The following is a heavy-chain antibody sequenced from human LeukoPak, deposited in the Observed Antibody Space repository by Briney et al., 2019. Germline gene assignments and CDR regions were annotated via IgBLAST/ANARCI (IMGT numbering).Heavy chain of an antibody. CDR2: MSYDGSNK. J-gene: IGHJ4*02. Sequence: GGSLRLSCAASGFTFSSYGMHWVRQAPGKGLEWVAVMSYDGSNKYYADSVKGRFTISRDDSKNTLYLQMNSLRAEDTAVYYCAKERDYDILTGYFDYWGQGTLVTVSS. CDR1: GFTFSSYG. D-gene: IGHD3-9*01. V-gene: IGHV3-30*18. CDR3: AKERDYDILTGYFDY.